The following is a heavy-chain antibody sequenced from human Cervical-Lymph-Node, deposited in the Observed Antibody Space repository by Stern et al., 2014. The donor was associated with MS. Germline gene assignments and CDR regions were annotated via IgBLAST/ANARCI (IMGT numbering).Heavy chain of an antibody. CDR1: GFTFTSSA. Sequence: QLVQSGPEVKKPGTSVKVSCKASGFTFTSSAVQWVRQARGQRLEWKGWSVVGSGNTNYAQKFQERVTITRDMSTSTAYMELSSLRSEDTAVYYCAAEPMYYYDSVGAFDIWGQGTMVTVSS. CDR3: AAEPMYYYDSVGAFDI. CDR2: SVVGSGNT. D-gene: IGHD3-22*01. J-gene: IGHJ3*02. V-gene: IGHV1-58*01.